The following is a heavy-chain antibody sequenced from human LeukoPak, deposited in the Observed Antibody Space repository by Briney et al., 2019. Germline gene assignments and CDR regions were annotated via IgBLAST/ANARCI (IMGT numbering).Heavy chain of an antibody. J-gene: IGHJ6*02. CDR3: ARDEFSGQLWLEDYYGMDV. CDR2: IYYSGST. CDR1: GGSISSGGYY. V-gene: IGHV4-31*03. D-gene: IGHD5-18*01. Sequence: SETLSLTCTVSGGSISSGGYYWSWIRQHPGKGLEWIGYIYYSGSTYYNPSLKSRVTISVDTSKNQFSLKLSSVTAADTAVYYCARDEFSGQLWLEDYYGMDVWGQGTTVTVSS.